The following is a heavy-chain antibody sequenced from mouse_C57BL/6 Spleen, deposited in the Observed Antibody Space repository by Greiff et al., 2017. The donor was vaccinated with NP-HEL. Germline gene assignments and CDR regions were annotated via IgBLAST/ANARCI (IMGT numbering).Heavy chain of an antibody. CDR1: GYTFTSYW. CDR2: IDPNSGGT. CDR3: AAAYYYGRSYHGGNAMDY. D-gene: IGHD1-1*01. J-gene: IGHJ4*01. Sequence: QVQLQQSGAELVKPGASVKLSCKASGYTFTSYWMHWVKQRPGRGLEWIGRIDPNSGGTKYNEKFKSKATLTVDKPSSTAYMQLSSLTSEDSAVSYDAAAYYYGRSYHGGNAMDYWGQGTSVTVSS. V-gene: IGHV1-72*01.